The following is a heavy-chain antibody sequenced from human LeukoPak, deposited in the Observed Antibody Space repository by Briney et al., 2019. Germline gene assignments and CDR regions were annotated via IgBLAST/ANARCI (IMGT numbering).Heavy chain of an antibody. J-gene: IGHJ4*02. CDR1: GFTFSSYC. Sequence: GGSLRLSCAASGFTFSSYCMHWVRQAPGKGLEWVAVISYDGSNKYYADSVKGRFTISRDNSKNTLYLQMNSLRAEDTAVYYCAKASGTAMVRGALFDYWGQGTLVTVSS. CDR3: AKASGTAMVRGALFDY. V-gene: IGHV3-30*18. D-gene: IGHD3-10*01. CDR2: ISYDGSNK.